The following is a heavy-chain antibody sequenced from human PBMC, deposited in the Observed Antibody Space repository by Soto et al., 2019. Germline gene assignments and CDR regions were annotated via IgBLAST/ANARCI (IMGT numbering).Heavy chain of an antibody. CDR2: AFHTGGT. Sequence: QVQLQESGPGLVKPSETLSLTCTVSNDSIRRYYWSWIRQPPGRGLEWIGYAFHTGGTNYNPSLKRRVTISVDSSKSHFALKLTSVTAADTAVYFWASSELATLRDTEYFHHWGQGTLVTVSS. J-gene: IGHJ1*01. CDR3: ASSELATLRDTEYFHH. CDR1: NDSIRRYY. D-gene: IGHD5-12*01. V-gene: IGHV4-59*01.